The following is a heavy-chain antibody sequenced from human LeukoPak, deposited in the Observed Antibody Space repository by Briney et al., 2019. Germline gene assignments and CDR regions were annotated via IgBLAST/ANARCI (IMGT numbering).Heavy chain of an antibody. J-gene: IGHJ4*02. V-gene: IGHV3-53*01. D-gene: IGHD3-3*01. Sequence: GGSLRLSCAVSGFTVRSSYMSWVRQAPGKGLEWVSILHSGASVYYTDSVKGRFTISRDNSRNTLYLQMNSLRAEDTAVYYCARNYISDYYYCFDYWGQGTLVTVSS. CDR3: ARNYISDYYYCFDY. CDR2: LHSGASV. CDR1: GFTVRSSY.